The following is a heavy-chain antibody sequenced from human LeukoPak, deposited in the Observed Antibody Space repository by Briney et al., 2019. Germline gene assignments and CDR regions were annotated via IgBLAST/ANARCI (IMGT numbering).Heavy chain of an antibody. J-gene: IGHJ4*02. Sequence: PGGSLRLSCSSSGATFSVAAMHWVRQAPGKGLEYVSVISSHGGWTYYADSVRGRFTISRDNSKNTVYLQMSSLRPEDTAVYYCVRGGCWGGYTHDQWGQGTLVTVSS. CDR1: GATFSVAA. CDR2: ISSHGGWT. CDR3: VRGGCWGGYTHDQ. D-gene: IGHD5-24*01. V-gene: IGHV3-64D*06.